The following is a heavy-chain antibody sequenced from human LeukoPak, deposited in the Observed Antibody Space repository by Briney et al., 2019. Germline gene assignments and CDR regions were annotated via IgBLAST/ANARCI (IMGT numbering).Heavy chain of an antibody. Sequence: GGSLRLSCAASGFTFSSYAMHWVRQAPGKGLEWVAVISYDGSNKYYADSVKGRFTTSRDNAKNSLYLQMNSLRAEDTAVYYCARVGSIAAAGTPDYWGQGTLVTVSS. CDR3: ARVGSIAAAGTPDY. CDR2: ISYDGSNK. V-gene: IGHV3-30-3*01. J-gene: IGHJ4*02. CDR1: GFTFSSYA. D-gene: IGHD6-13*01.